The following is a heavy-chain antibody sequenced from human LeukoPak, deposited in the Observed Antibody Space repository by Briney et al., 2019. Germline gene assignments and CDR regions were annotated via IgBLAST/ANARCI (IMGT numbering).Heavy chain of an antibody. CDR1: GYTFTSYG. J-gene: IGHJ6*03. V-gene: IGHV1-18*01. D-gene: IGHD2-2*01. Sequence: ASVKVSCKASGYTFTSYGISWVRQAPGQGLEWMGWISAYNGNTNYAQKLQGRVTMTTDTSTSTAYRELRSLRSDDTAVYYCARVTKYCSSTSCYYYYYYMDVWGKGTTVTVSS. CDR3: ARVTKYCSSTSCYYYYYYMDV. CDR2: ISAYNGNT.